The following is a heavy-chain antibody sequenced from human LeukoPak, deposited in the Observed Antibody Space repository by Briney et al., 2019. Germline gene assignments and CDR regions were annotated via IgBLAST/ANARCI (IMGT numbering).Heavy chain of an antibody. V-gene: IGHV4-34*01. CDR3: ARGGPRYCSGSSCYFGY. CDR1: GGSFSGYY. D-gene: IGHD2-15*01. J-gene: IGHJ4*02. Sequence: RPSETLSLTCAVYGGSFSGYYWSWIRQPPGKGLEWIGEINHSGSTNYNPSLKSRVTISVDTSKNQFSLKLSSVTAADTAVYYCARGGPRYCSGSSCYFGYWGQGTLVTVSS. CDR2: INHSGST.